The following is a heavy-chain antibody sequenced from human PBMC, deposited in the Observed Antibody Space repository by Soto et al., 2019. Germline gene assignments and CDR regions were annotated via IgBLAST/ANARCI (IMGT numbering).Heavy chain of an antibody. CDR2: IIPIFGTA. D-gene: IGHD3-3*01. Sequence: QVQLVQSGAEVKKPGSSVKVSCKASGGTFSSYAISWVRQAPGQGLEWMGGIIPIFGTANYEQKFQGRVTITEDESTSTAYMELSSLRSEDTAVYYCAREQLRFLERNKGYYYYYGMDVWGQGTTVTVSS. V-gene: IGHV1-69*01. CDR3: AREQLRFLERNKGYYYYYGMDV. J-gene: IGHJ6*02. CDR1: GGTFSSYA.